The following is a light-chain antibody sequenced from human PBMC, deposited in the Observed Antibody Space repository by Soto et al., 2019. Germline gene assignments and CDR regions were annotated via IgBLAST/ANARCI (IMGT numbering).Light chain of an antibody. V-gene: IGKV3-11*01. Sequence: EIGLTQSPATLSLSPGERATLSCRASQSVSSHLAWFQQRPGQAPRLLIYDASNRATGIPARFSGRGSGTDFTLTISSLEPEDFAVYYCQQRSNWPPITLGQGTRLEIK. CDR3: QQRSNWPPIT. CDR1: QSVSSH. J-gene: IGKJ5*01. CDR2: DAS.